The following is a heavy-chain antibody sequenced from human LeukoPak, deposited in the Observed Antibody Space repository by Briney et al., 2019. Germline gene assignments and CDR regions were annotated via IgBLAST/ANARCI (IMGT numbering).Heavy chain of an antibody. V-gene: IGHV1-18*01. D-gene: IGHD3-22*01. CDR3: ARDLTPDYYDKGTGY. CDR1: GYTFTSYG. Sequence: ASVKVSCKASGYTFTSYGISWVRQAPGQGLEWMGWISAYNGNTNYAQKLQGRVTMTTDTSTSTGYMELRSLRSDDTAVYYCARDLTPDYYDKGTGYWGQGTLVTVSS. J-gene: IGHJ4*02. CDR2: ISAYNGNT.